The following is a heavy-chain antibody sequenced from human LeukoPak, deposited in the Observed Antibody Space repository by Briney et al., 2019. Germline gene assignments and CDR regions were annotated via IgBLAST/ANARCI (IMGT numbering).Heavy chain of an antibody. CDR3: ARGGYYYDSSGYSHLPDY. J-gene: IGHJ4*02. V-gene: IGHV1-69*13. CDR2: IIPIVGTT. CDR1: GGTFSSYA. D-gene: IGHD3-22*01. Sequence: GASVKVSCKASGGTFSSYAFSWVRQAPGQGLEWMGGIIPIVGTTNYVQMFQGRVTITADESTSTAYMELSSLRSEDTAVYYCARGGYYYDSSGYSHLPDYWGQGTLVTVSA.